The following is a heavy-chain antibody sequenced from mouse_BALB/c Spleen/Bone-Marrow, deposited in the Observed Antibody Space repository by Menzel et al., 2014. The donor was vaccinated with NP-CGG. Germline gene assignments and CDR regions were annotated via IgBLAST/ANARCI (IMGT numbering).Heavy chain of an antibody. J-gene: IGHJ2*01. CDR2: INSNGGRT. V-gene: IGHV5-6-3*01. D-gene: IGHD1-1*01. CDR3: ARDYYGSSDY. CDR1: GFTFSSYG. Sequence: EVQLQQSGGGLVQPGGSLKLSCAASGFTFSSYGMSWVRQTPDKRLELVATINSNGGRTYYPDSVKGRFTISRDNAKNTLYLQMSSLKSEDTAMYYCARDYYGSSDYWGQGTTLTVSS.